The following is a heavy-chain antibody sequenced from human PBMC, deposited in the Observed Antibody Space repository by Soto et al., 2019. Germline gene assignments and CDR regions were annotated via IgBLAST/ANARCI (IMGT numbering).Heavy chain of an antibody. CDR1: GYTFTSYG. CDR3: AREFLVGGATDY. Sequence: ASVKVSCKASGYTFTSYGISWVRQAPGQGLEWMGWISAYNGNTNYAQKLQGRVTMTTDTSTSTAYMELRSLRSYDTAVYYCAREFLVGGATDYWGQGTLVTVSS. J-gene: IGHJ4*02. V-gene: IGHV1-18*01. CDR2: ISAYNGNT. D-gene: IGHD1-26*01.